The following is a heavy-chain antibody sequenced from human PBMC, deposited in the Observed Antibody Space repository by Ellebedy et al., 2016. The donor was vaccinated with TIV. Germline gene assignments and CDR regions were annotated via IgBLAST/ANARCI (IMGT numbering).Heavy chain of an antibody. CDR3: ARVVGAYGQTLFDH. D-gene: IGHD4/OR15-4a*01. V-gene: IGHV3-48*04. Sequence: GESLKISXAASGFTFSGYWISWVRQAPGKGLEWVSYISKTANSIYYAGSVRGRFTISRDNAKNSLYLQMNSLRAEDTAVYYCARVVGAYGQTLFDHWGQGTLVTVSS. J-gene: IGHJ4*02. CDR1: GFTFSGYW. CDR2: ISKTANSI.